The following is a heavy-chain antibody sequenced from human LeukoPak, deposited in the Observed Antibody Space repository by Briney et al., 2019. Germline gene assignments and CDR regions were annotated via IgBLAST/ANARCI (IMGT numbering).Heavy chain of an antibody. Sequence: GGSLTLSCAVSGFTFSNYWMTWVRQAPGKGLEWVANIKPDGSEKYYVDSVMGRFTISRDNAKNSVFLQMNSLRAEDTAVYYCARDRGDVWGKGTTVTVSS. J-gene: IGHJ6*04. V-gene: IGHV3-7*01. D-gene: IGHD3-10*01. CDR1: GFTFSNYW. CDR3: ARDRGDV. CDR2: IKPDGSEK.